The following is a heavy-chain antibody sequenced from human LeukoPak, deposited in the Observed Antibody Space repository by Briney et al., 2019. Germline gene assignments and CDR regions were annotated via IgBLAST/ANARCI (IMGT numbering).Heavy chain of an antibody. D-gene: IGHD2-2*01. V-gene: IGHV1-2*02. CDR1: GYTFTGYY. Sequence: ASVKVSCKASGYTFTGYYMHWVRQAPGQGLEWMGWINPNSGGTNYAQKFQGRVTMTRDTSISTAYMELSRLRSDDTAVYYCAREGCSSTSCYLTGDDNWFDPWGQGTLVTVSS. CDR3: AREGCSSTSCYLTGDDNWFDP. CDR2: INPNSGGT. J-gene: IGHJ5*02.